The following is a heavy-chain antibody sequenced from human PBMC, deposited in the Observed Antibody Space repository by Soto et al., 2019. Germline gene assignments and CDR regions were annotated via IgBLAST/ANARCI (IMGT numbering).Heavy chain of an antibody. D-gene: IGHD3-16*02. J-gene: IGHJ1*01. CDR2: INHSGST. CDR1: GGSFSGYY. V-gene: IGHV4-34*01. Sequence: SETLSLTCAVYGGSFSGYYWSWIRQPPGKGLEWIGEINHSGSTNYNPSLKSRVTISVDTSKNQFSLKLSTVTAADTAVYYCARGCQSRAFGGVIASRRAEYFQHWGQGTLVTVSS. CDR3: ARGCQSRAFGGVIASRRAEYFQH.